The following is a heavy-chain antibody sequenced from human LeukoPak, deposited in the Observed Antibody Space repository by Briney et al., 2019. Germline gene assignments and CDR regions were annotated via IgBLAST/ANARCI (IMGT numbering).Heavy chain of an antibody. CDR1: GFMVGHKY. Sequence: GGSLRLSCAASGFMVGHKYMSWIRQAPGKGLEWLSIIYAGGNTYSADSVKGRFTISRDNSRNTVYLQMNNLRDDDTAVYYCARGQTDLLRNYFDYWGPGTPVTVSS. CDR3: ARGQTDLLRNYFDY. V-gene: IGHV3-66*01. CDR2: IYAGGNT. J-gene: IGHJ4*02.